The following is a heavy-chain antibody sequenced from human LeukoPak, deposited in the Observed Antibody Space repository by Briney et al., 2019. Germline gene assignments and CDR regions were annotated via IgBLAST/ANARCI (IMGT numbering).Heavy chain of an antibody. V-gene: IGHV1-18*01. Sequence: ASVTVSCKTSGYTSDFMKYGVAWVRQAPGQGLEWVGWINPDSGHSNYAQKFQGRVTMTTHTSTTTAYMELRSLRSEDTAVYYCARELWSANYNVWGQGTLVTVSS. CDR2: INPDSGHS. J-gene: IGHJ4*02. CDR1: GYTSDFMKYG. CDR3: ARELWSANYNV. D-gene: IGHD3-3*01.